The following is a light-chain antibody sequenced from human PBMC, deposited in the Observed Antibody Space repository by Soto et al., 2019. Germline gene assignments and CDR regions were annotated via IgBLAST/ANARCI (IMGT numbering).Light chain of an antibody. Sequence: QSVLTQPPSASGTPGQRVTISCSGSSSNIGSNYVYWYQQLPGTAPKLLIYRNNQRPSGVPDRFSGSKSGTSASLAISGLRSEDEADYYCCSYAGGMSFDVVFGGGTQLTVL. J-gene: IGLJ2*01. CDR3: CSYAGGMSFDVV. CDR1: SSNIGSNY. V-gene: IGLV1-47*01. CDR2: RNN.